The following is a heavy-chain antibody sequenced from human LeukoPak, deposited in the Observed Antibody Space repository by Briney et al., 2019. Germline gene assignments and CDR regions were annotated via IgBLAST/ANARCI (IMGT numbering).Heavy chain of an antibody. CDR2: IYTSGST. CDR3: ARGGDFWSGYPVAFDI. V-gene: IGHV4-4*07. D-gene: IGHD3-3*01. Sequence: SETLSLTCTVSGGSISSYYWSWIRQPAGKGLEWIGRIYTSGSTNYNPSLKSRVTISVDTSKNQFSLKLSSVTAADTAVYYCARGGDFWSGYPVAFDIWGQGTMVTVSS. CDR1: GGSISSYY. J-gene: IGHJ3*02.